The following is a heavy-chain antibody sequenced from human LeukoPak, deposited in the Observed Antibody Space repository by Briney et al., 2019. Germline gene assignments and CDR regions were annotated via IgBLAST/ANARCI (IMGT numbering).Heavy chain of an antibody. CDR1: GGSISSYY. CDR2: IYYSGST. V-gene: IGHV4-59*01. Sequence: SETLSLTCTVSGGSISSYYWSWIRQPPGKGLEWIGYIYYSGSTNYNPSPKSRVTISVDTSKNQFSLKLSSVTAADTAVYYCARVNARRDAFDIWGQGTMVTVSS. J-gene: IGHJ3*02. CDR3: ARVNARRDAFDI. D-gene: IGHD2-2*01.